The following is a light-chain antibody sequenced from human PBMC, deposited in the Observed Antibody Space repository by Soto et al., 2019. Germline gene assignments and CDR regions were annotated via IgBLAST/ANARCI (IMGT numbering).Light chain of an antibody. CDR2: DNN. CDR3: GAWESSLNPYV. V-gene: IGLV1-51*01. CDR1: SFNIGNNY. Sequence: QSVLTQPPSVSAAPGQKVIISCSGSSFNIGNNYVSWYQQLPGTAPKLLIYDNNKRPSGIPDRFSGSKSGTSATLAITGLQTAHEADYYCGAWESSLNPYVFGTGTKVTGL. J-gene: IGLJ1*01.